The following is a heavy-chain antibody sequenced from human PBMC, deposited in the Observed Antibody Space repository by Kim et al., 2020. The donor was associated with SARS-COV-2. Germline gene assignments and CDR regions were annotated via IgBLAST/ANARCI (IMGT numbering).Heavy chain of an antibody. CDR3: AREKHEFRGGYYTEDYY. D-gene: IGHD3-3*01. J-gene: IGHJ6*01. V-gene: IGHV3-7*03. CDR1: GFTFSSYW. Sequence: GGSLRLSCAASGFTFSSYWMSWVRQAPGKGLEWVANIKHDGSEKYYVDSVKGRFTLSRDNAKNSLYLQMNSLRGEDTGEYLYAREKHEFRGGYYTEDYY. CDR2: IKHDGSEK.